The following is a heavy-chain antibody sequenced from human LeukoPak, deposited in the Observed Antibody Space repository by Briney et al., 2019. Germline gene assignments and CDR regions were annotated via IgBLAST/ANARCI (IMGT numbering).Heavy chain of an antibody. D-gene: IGHD2-2*01. CDR1: GYTFIAYY. CDR2: INPNSGGT. V-gene: IGHV1-2*02. Sequence: ASVKVSCKASGYTFIAYYMHWVRQAPGQGLEWMGWINPNSGGTNYAQKLQGRVTMTRDTSISTAYMELSRLRSDDTAVYYCARARAGYCSSTSCYGEFDYWGQGTLVTVSS. J-gene: IGHJ4*02. CDR3: ARARAGYCSSTSCYGEFDY.